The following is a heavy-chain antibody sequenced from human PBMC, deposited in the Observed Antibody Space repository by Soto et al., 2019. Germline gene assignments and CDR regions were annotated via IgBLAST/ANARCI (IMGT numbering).Heavy chain of an antibody. Sequence: GESLKISCKGSGYSFTSYWIGWVRQMPGKGLEWMGIIYPDDSDTRYSPSFQGQVTISADKSISTAYLQWSSLKASDTAMYYCARQACGGDCFMPNEFDYWGQGTLVTVSS. J-gene: IGHJ4*02. CDR3: ARQACGGDCFMPNEFDY. CDR2: IYPDDSDT. V-gene: IGHV5-51*01. CDR1: GYSFTSYW. D-gene: IGHD2-21*02.